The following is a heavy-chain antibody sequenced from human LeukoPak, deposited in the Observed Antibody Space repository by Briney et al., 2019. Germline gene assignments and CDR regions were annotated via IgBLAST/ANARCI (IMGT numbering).Heavy chain of an antibody. J-gene: IGHJ3*02. CDR1: GFTVSRNY. CDR3: ARATLSITIFDTAFDI. Sequence: GGSLRLSCAASGFTVSRNYMSWVRQAPGKGLEWVSVIYSDGRTYYADSVKGRFTISRDNSKNTLYLQMNRLRAEDTAVYYCARATLSITIFDTAFDIWGQGAMVTVSS. CDR2: IYSDGRT. D-gene: IGHD3-9*01. V-gene: IGHV3-53*01.